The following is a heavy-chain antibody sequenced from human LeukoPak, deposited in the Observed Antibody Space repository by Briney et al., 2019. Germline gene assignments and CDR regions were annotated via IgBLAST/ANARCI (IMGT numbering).Heavy chain of an antibody. CDR2: IYYSGST. CDR1: GGSISSYY. V-gene: IGHV4-59*01. J-gene: IGHJ4*02. CDR3: ARGPNYDYVWGSYRLDYYFDY. Sequence: SETLSLTCTVSGGSISSYYWSWIRQPPGKGLEWIGYIYYSGSTNYSPSLKSRVTISVDTSKNQFSLKLSSVTAADTAVYYCARGPNYDYVWGSYRLDYYFDYWGQGTLVTVSS. D-gene: IGHD3-16*02.